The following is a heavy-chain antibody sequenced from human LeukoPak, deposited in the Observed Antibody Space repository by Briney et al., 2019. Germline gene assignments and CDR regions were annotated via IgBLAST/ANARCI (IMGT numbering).Heavy chain of an antibody. V-gene: IGHV3-7*01. D-gene: IGHD2-2*01. CDR1: GFTFSSYW. CDR3: ARESGYCSSTSCSTNWFDP. Sequence: GGSLRLSCAASGFTFSSYWMSWVRQAPGKGLEWVANIKQDGSEKYYVDSVKGRFTISRDNAKNSLYLQMNSQRAEDTAVYYCARESGYCSSTSCSTNWFDPWGQGTLVTVSS. CDR2: IKQDGSEK. J-gene: IGHJ5*02.